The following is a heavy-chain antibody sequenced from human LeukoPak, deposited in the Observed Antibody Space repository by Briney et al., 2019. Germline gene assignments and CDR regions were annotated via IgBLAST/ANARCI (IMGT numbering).Heavy chain of an antibody. CDR2: ISGSGPST. J-gene: IGHJ4*02. Sequence: GGSLRLSCAASGFIFQNYAMSWVRQAPGKGLEWTSSISGSGPSTEYADSVKGRLTISRDRAKNTLYLQMSNLRVEDTAVYYCARLPTFYFDSSHYHYDFWGQGTLVTVSS. V-gene: IGHV3-23*01. D-gene: IGHD3-22*01. CDR1: GFIFQNYA. CDR3: ARLPTFYFDSSHYHYDF.